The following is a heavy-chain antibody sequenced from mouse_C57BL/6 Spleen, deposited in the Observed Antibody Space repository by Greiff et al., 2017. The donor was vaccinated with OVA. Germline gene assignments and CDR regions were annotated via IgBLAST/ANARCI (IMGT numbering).Heavy chain of an antibody. D-gene: IGHD1-1*01. Sequence: VQLQQPGAELVMPGASVKLSCKASGYTFTSYWMHWVKQRPGQGLEWIGEIDPSDSYTNYNQKFKGKSTLTVDKSSSTAYMQLSSLTSEDSAVYYCARRREAYYYGSAMDYWGQGTSVTVSS. CDR1: GYTFTSYW. J-gene: IGHJ4*01. V-gene: IGHV1-69*01. CDR2: IDPSDSYT. CDR3: ARRREAYYYGSAMDY.